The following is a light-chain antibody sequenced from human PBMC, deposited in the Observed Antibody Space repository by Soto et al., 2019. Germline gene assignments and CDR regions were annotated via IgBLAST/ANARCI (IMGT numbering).Light chain of an antibody. Sequence: EIVLTQSPGTLSLSPGERATLSCRASQSISSSNLAWYQQKPGQAPRLLIYGTSNRATDIPDRFSGSGSGPDFALTISRLEPEDFAVYYCQQSGSSPLTFGGGTKVEIK. CDR2: GTS. V-gene: IGKV3-20*01. J-gene: IGKJ4*01. CDR3: QQSGSSPLT. CDR1: QSISSSN.